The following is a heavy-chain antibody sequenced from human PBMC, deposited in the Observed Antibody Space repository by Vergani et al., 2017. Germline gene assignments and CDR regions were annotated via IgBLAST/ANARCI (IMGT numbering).Heavy chain of an antibody. J-gene: IGHJ6*02. CDR2: IYYSGST. V-gene: IGHV4-59*01. CDR1: GSSISSYY. Sequence: QVQLQESGPGLVKPSETLSLTCTVSGSSISSYYWSWIRQPPGKGLEWIGYIYYSGSTNYNPSLKSRVTISVDTSKNQFSLKLSSVTAADTAVYYCARDRTTRWETRYGMDVWGQGTTVTVSS. D-gene: IGHD2/OR15-2a*01. CDR3: ARDRTTRWETRYGMDV.